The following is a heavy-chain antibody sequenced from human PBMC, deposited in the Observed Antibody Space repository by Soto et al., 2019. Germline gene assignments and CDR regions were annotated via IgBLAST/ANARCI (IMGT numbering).Heavy chain of an antibody. V-gene: IGHV3-7*01. CDR2: IKEDGSEK. J-gene: IGHJ4*02. Sequence: EVQGVESGGGLVQPGGSLRLSCAASGFTFSTYWMTWVRQAPGKGLDCVANIKEDGSEKHYGDSVEGRCTISSDNAKSSLYLQMDSLRAEDTGLYYCSRDQGAIRGFLCDYWGQGTLVTVS. D-gene: IGHD1-26*01. CDR3: SRDQGAIRGFLCDY. CDR1: GFTFSTYW.